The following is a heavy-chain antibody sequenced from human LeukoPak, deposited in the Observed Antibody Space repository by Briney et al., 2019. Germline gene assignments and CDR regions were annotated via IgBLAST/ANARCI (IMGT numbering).Heavy chain of an antibody. CDR3: ARAPLMITFGGVIVPFDY. J-gene: IGHJ4*02. CDR2: IYYSGST. D-gene: IGHD3-16*02. Sequence: SETLSLTCTVSGGSISSGDYYWSWIRQPPGKGLEWIGYIYYSGSTYYNPSLKSRVTISVYTSKNQFSLKLSSVTAADTAVYYCARAPLMITFGGVIVPFDYWGQGTLVTVSS. V-gene: IGHV4-30-4*01. CDR1: GGSISSGDYY.